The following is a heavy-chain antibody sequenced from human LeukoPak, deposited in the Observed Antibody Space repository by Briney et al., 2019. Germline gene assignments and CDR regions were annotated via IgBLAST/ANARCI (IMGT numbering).Heavy chain of an antibody. Sequence: GGSLRLSCSGSGFTFGDYSMSWFRQAPGRGLEWVGFIKSKAYGGTTEYAASVKGRFTISRDDSKSIAYLQMNSLKTEDTAVYYCTRQGKEAGHSSSWYGYYYYYMDVWGKGTTVTVSS. CDR1: GFTFGDYS. CDR3: TRQGKEAGHSSSWYGYYYYYMDV. V-gene: IGHV3-49*03. CDR2: IKSKAYGGTT. D-gene: IGHD6-13*01. J-gene: IGHJ6*03.